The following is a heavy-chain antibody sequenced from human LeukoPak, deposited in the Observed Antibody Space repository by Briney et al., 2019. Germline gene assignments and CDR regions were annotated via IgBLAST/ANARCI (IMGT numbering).Heavy chain of an antibody. V-gene: IGHV3-23*01. CDR3: AKGIRQLGNYYYYYMDV. Sequence: GSLRLSCAVSGFTFSDYVMIWVRQAPGKGLEWVSAISGTGANTFYADSVKGRFTMSRDNPKNMLYLQMNSLRAEDTALYYCAKGIRQLGNYYYYYMDVWGKGTTVTVSS. D-gene: IGHD7-27*01. J-gene: IGHJ6*03. CDR1: GFTFSDYV. CDR2: ISGTGANT.